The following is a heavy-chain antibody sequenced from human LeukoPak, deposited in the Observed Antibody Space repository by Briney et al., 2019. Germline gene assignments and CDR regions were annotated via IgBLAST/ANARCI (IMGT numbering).Heavy chain of an antibody. CDR3: ARGPGPIAGAKNPSDI. D-gene: IGHD1-26*01. Sequence: GGSLRLSCAASGFTFSAYAMHWVRQAPGKGLEWVAVISYDGSNKYYADSVKGRFTISGDKSKDTLYLQMKSLRPEDTAVYYCARGPGPIAGAKNPSDIWGQGTMVTVSS. J-gene: IGHJ3*02. V-gene: IGHV3-30*01. CDR1: GFTFSAYA. CDR2: ISYDGSNK.